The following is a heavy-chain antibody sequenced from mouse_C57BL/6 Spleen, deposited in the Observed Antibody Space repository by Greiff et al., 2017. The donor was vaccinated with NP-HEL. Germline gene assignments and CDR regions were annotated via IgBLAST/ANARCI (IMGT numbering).Heavy chain of an antibody. CDR3: AKNRYYYGGYFDV. Sequence: VKLMESGPGLVQPSQSLSITCTVSGFSLTSYGVHWVRQSPGKGLEWLGVIWRGGSTDYNAAFMSRLSITKDNSKSQVFFKMNSLQADDTAIYYCAKNRYYYGGYFDVWGTGTTVTVSS. CDR1: GFSLTSYG. V-gene: IGHV2-5*01. D-gene: IGHD1-1*01. CDR2: IWRGGST. J-gene: IGHJ1*03.